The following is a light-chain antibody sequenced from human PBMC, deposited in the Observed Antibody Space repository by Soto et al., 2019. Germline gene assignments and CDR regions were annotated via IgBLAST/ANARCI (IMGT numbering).Light chain of an antibody. V-gene: IGLV1-44*01. CDR3: AAWDDSLRGLE. J-gene: IGLJ2*01. CDR1: SSSIGSNT. Sequence: QSLLTQPPSASGTPRQMVTISCSGSSSSIGSNTVNWYQQLPGMAPKLLIYNHSQRPSGVPDRFSGSQSGTSASLAISGLQSEDEADYYCAAWDDSLRGLEFRGGTPLTVL. CDR2: NHS.